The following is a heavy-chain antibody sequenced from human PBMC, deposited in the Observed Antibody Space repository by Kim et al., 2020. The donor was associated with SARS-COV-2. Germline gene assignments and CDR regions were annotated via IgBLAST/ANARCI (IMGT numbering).Heavy chain of an antibody. CDR1: GYTFTSYG. CDR3: ARDFLGLGSSDWYDVFDY. Sequence: ASVKVSCKASGYTFTSYGISWVRQAPGQGLEWMGWFSGNNGNTTYAQKFQGRVTMTTDTSTSTAYMELRSLRSDDTAGYYCARDFLGLGSSDWYDVFDYWGQGTLVTVSS. D-gene: IGHD6-19*01. V-gene: IGHV1-18*01. J-gene: IGHJ4*02. CDR2: FSGNNGNT.